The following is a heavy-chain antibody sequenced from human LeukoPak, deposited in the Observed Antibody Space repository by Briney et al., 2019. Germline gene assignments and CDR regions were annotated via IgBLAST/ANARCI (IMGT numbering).Heavy chain of an antibody. CDR1: RFTFSTYA. CDR3: AKSQRNDQQVVQRIDY. Sequence: PGGSLRLSCTASRFTFSTYAMSWVRQAPGKGLEWVSSISGSGDTTYYTRSVKGRFTISRDNSKNALYLQMSSLRAEDTAVYYCAKSQRNDQQVVQRIDYWGQGTLVTVSS. CDR2: ISGSGDTT. J-gene: IGHJ4*02. D-gene: IGHD2-2*01. V-gene: IGHV3-23*01.